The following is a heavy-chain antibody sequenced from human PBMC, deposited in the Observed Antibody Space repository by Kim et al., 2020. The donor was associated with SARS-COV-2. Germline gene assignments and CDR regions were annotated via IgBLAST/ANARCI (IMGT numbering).Heavy chain of an antibody. D-gene: IGHD6-13*01. Sequence: SETLSLTCAVYGGSFSGYYWSWIRQPPGKGLEWIGEINHSGSTNYNPSLKSRVTISVDTSKNQFSLKLSSVTAADTAVYYCATLTGQQLANGDGDYWGQGTLVTVSS. CDR2: INHSGST. J-gene: IGHJ4*02. CDR1: GGSFSGYY. CDR3: ATLTGQQLANGDGDY. V-gene: IGHV4-34*01.